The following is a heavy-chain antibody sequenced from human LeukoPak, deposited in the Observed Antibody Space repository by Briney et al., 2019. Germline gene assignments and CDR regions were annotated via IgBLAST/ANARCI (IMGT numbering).Heavy chain of an antibody. CDR2: IYYSGST. D-gene: IGHD3-10*01. V-gene: IGHV4-59*01. CDR3: ARSRSRPADAFDI. Sequence: SSETLSLTCTVSGGSISSYYWSWIRQPPGKGLEWIGYIYYSGSTNYSPSLKSRVTISVDTSKNQFSLKLSSVTAADTAVYYCARSRSRPADAFDIWGQGTMVTVSS. J-gene: IGHJ3*02. CDR1: GGSISSYY.